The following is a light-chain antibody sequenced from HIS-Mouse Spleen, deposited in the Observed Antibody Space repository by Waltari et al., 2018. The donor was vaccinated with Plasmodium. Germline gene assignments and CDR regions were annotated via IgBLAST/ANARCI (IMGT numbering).Light chain of an antibody. J-gene: IGLJ2*01. CDR3: QAWDSSTVV. CDR1: KLGYKY. Sequence: SYELTQPPSVSVSPGQTASITCSGDKLGYKYACWYQQKPGQSPVLVIYQDSKRPSGLPERFSGCNSGNTATLTISGTQAMDEADYYCQAWDSSTVVFGGGTKLTVL. V-gene: IGLV3-1*01. CDR2: QDS.